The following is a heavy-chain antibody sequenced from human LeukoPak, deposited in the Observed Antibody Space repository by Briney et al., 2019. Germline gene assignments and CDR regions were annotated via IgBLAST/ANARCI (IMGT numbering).Heavy chain of an antibody. Sequence: PVKVSCKASGGTFSSYAISWVRQAPGQGLEWMGGIIPIFGTANYAQKLQGRVTMTTDTSTSTAYMELRSLRSDDTAVYYCARDNGPLDYWGQGTLVTVSS. J-gene: IGHJ4*02. V-gene: IGHV1-69*05. CDR1: GGTFSSYA. CDR3: ARDNGPLDY. CDR2: IIPIFGTA.